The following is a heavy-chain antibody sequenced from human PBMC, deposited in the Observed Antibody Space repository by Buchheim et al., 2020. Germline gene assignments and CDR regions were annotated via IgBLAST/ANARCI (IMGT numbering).Heavy chain of an antibody. D-gene: IGHD4-17*01. CDR2: ISVSSGTI. J-gene: IGHJ4*02. V-gene: IGHV3-48*01. Sequence: EVQLVESGGGLVQPGGSLRLSCVASGFTFSRYSMNWVRQAPGKGLEWVSYISVSSGTIHYTDSLKGRFTISREHAKNSLYLQMNSLRAEDTAIYYCARNQGGDYVEPNFDFWGQGTL. CDR1: GFTFSRYS. CDR3: ARNQGGDYVEPNFDF.